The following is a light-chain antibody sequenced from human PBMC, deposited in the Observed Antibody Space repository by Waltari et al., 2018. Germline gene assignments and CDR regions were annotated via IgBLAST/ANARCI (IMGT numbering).Light chain of an antibody. V-gene: IGKV2-30*01. CDR2: KVS. J-gene: IGKJ3*01. Sequence: DVVLTQSPLSLPVTLGPSASISCRSSQNLEYIDVKIFLNWFQQRPGQSPRRLIYKVSHRDSGVPGRFSGSGSGTEFTLTINRVEADDVAIYYCMQGTHWPPVTFGPGTKVVI. CDR1: QNLEYIDVKIF. CDR3: MQGTHWPPVT.